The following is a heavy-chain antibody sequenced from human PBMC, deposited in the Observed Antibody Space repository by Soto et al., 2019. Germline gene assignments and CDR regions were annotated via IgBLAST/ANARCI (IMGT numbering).Heavy chain of an antibody. CDR1: GYTFTGYY. Sequence: ASVKFSCKASGYTFTGYYMHWVRQAPGQGLEWMGWISAYNGNTNYAQKLQGRVTMTTDTSTSTAYMELRSLRSDDTAVYYCARAQFYSGSGNYNNLMFDAWGQGIQVTVSS. CDR3: ARAQFYSGSGNYNNLMFDA. CDR2: ISAYNGNT. D-gene: IGHD3-10*01. J-gene: IGHJ5*02. V-gene: IGHV1-18*04.